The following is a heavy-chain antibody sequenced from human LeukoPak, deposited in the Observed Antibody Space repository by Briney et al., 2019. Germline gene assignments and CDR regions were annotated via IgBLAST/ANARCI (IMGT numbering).Heavy chain of an antibody. V-gene: IGHV1-18*01. J-gene: IGHJ5*02. CDR3: ARFSLGAAAAGFDP. D-gene: IGHD6-13*01. CDR1: GYTFTNYA. CDR2: ISAYNGNT. Sequence: ASVKVSCKASGYTFTNYAISWVRQAPGQGLEWVGRISAYNGNTNYAQKLQGRVTMTTDTSTSTAYMELRSLRSDDTAVYYCARFSLGAAAAGFDPWGQGTLVTVSS.